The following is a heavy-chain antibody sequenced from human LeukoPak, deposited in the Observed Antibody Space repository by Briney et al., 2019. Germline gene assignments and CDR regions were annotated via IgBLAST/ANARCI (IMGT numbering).Heavy chain of an antibody. CDR2: IKQDGSEK. Sequence: GGSLRLSCAASGFTFSSYWMSGVPQAPGKGLEWVANIKQDGSEKYYVDSVKGRFTISRDNAKNSLYLQMNSLRAEDTAVYYCARGIPAIAAAGASGYYFDYWGQGTLVTVSS. CDR3: ARGIPAIAAAGASGYYFDY. J-gene: IGHJ4*02. CDR1: GFTFSSYW. V-gene: IGHV3-7*01. D-gene: IGHD6-13*01.